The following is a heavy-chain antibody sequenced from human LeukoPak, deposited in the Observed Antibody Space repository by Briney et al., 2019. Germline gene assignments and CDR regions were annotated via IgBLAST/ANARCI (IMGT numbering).Heavy chain of an antibody. V-gene: IGHV1-2*02. Sequence: GASVPVSRKASGYTFTGYYMHWVRQAPGQGLEWMGWINPNSGGTNYAQKFQGRVTMTRDTSISTAYMELSRLRSDDTAVYYCARDSKLLRYFDWHFDLWGRGTLVTVSS. D-gene: IGHD3-9*01. CDR3: ARDSKLLRYFDWHFDL. J-gene: IGHJ2*01. CDR1: GYTFTGYY. CDR2: INPNSGGT.